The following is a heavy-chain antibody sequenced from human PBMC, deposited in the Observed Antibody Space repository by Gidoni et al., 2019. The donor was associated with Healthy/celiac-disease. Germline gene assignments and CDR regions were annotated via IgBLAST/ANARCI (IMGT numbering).Heavy chain of an antibody. CDR3: ARERLGELSSRNYYYYGMDV. CDR1: VYTFPGSY. V-gene: IGHV1-2*02. Sequence: QVQLVQSGAEVKTPGASVKVSCKASVYTFPGSYLHWSRQAPGQGLEWMGWINPNSGGTNYEQKFQGRVTRTRDTSSSTAYMELSRLRSDDTAVYYCARERLGELSSRNYYYYGMDVWGQGTTVTVSS. CDR2: INPNSGGT. J-gene: IGHJ6*02. D-gene: IGHD3-16*02.